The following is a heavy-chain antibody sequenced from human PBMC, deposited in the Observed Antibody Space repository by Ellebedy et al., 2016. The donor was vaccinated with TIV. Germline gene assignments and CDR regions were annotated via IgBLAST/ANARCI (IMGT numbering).Heavy chain of an antibody. CDR3: ARAAYYGDFVPINNYYYYYGMDV. J-gene: IGHJ6*02. CDR2: IIPIFGTE. Sequence: AASVKVSCKASGGTLSTYAVSWVRQAPGQGLEWMGGIIPIFGTENYAQKFQGRVTITADKSTSTAYMELSSLRSEDTAVYYCARAAYYGDFVPINNYYYYYGMDVWGQGTTVTVSS. D-gene: IGHD4-17*01. V-gene: IGHV1-69*06. CDR1: GGTLSTYA.